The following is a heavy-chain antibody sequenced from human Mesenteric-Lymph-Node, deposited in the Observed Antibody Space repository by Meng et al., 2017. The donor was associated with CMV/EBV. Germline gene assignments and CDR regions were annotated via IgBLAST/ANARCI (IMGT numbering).Heavy chain of an antibody. Sequence: SGYIFISYGVSWVRQAPGQGPEWMGWISPNNGDTHYAQIIQGRGTLTTDTSTTTVYMELRNLRSDDTAVYYCARGKGDYYGSGQFDYWGQGTLVTVSS. CDR3: ARGKGDYYGSGQFDY. D-gene: IGHD3-10*01. J-gene: IGHJ4*02. CDR2: ISPNNGDT. V-gene: IGHV1-18*01. CDR1: GYIFISYG.